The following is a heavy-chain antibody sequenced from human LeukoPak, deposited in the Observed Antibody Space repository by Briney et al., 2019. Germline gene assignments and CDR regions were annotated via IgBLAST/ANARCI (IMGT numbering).Heavy chain of an antibody. D-gene: IGHD1-26*01. CDR1: GYTFTGYY. CDR3: ARAQWELFYFDY. CDR2: INPNSGGT. Sequence: ASVKVSCKASGYTFTGYYMHWVRRAPGQGLEWMGWINPNSGGTNYAQKFQGRVTMTRDTSISTAYMELSRLRSDDTAVYYCARAQWELFYFDYWGQGTLVTVSS. J-gene: IGHJ4*02. V-gene: IGHV1-2*02.